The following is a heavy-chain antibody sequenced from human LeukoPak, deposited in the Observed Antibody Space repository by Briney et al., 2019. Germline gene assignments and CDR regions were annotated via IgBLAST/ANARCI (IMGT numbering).Heavy chain of an antibody. CDR3: AREGWEQLVRNAFDI. V-gene: IGHV1-69*13. CDR2: IVPIFGTA. Sequence: ASVKVSCKASGGTFSSYAISWVRQAPGQGLEWMGGIVPIFGTANYAQKFQGRVTITADESTSTAYMELSSLRSEDTAVYYCAREGWEQLVRNAFDIWGQGTMVTVSS. D-gene: IGHD6-6*01. J-gene: IGHJ3*02. CDR1: GGTFSSYA.